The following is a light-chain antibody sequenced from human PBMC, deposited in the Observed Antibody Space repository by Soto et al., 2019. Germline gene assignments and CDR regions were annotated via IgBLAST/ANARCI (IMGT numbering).Light chain of an antibody. CDR2: EVN. CDR3: SSYTSSSTRV. V-gene: IGLV2-8*01. CDR1: SSDIGGYNY. J-gene: IGLJ1*01. Sequence: QSALTQPPSASGSPGQSVTISCTGTSSDIGGYNYVSWYQKHPGKAPKLMISEVNKRPSGVPDRFSGSKSGNTASLTVSGLQAEDEADYYCSSYTSSSTRVFGTGTKLTVL.